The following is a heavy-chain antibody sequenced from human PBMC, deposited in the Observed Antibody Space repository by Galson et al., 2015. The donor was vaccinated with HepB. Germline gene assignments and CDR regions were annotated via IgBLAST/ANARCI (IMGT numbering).Heavy chain of an antibody. D-gene: IGHD3-3*01. CDR1: GFTFSDFY. CDR3: ARASLFWNNRESDAFDV. J-gene: IGHJ3*01. Sequence: SVKVSCKASGFTFSDFYMHWVRQSPGQGLQWKGRINPNSGIAVYAESFQGRVAMTADTSKSTAYMELSWLTFDDTAVYYCARASLFWNNRESDAFDVWGPGTMVTVSS. V-gene: IGHV1-2*06. CDR2: INPNSGIA.